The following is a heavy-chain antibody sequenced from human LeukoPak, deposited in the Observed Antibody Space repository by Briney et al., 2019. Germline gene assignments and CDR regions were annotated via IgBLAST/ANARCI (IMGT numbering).Heavy chain of an antibody. Sequence: GRSLRLFCAASGLTFSSYSMNWVRQAPGKGLEGVSSISRSRTYKYYADSLTGRFTISRDNAKHRLSLQMHSLRAEHTPLHSCARDTHCSSDSCYNAFDIWGQGTMVTVSS. V-gene: IGHV3-21*01. D-gene: IGHD2-2*02. J-gene: IGHJ3*02. CDR1: GLTFSSYS. CDR3: ARDTHCSSDSCYNAFDI. CDR2: ISRSRTYK.